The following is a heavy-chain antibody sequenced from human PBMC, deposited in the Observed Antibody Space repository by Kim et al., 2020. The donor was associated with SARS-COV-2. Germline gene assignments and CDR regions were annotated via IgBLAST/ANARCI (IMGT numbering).Heavy chain of an antibody. J-gene: IGHJ4*02. CDR1: GFTFSSYA. Sequence: GGSLRLSCAASGFTFSSYAMTWVRQAPGKGLEWVSFISSTGRIIYYADSVEGRFTISRDNAKNSVSLQMNSLRDEDTAMYYCASSEYYIDLWGQGTLVTVSS. V-gene: IGHV3-48*02. CDR2: ISSTGRII. CDR3: ASSEYYIDL. D-gene: IGHD6-6*01.